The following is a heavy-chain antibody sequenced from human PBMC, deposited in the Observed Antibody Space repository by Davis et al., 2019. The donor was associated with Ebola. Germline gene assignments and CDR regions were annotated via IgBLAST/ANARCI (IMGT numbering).Heavy chain of an antibody. Sequence: GESLKISCKNSGYGFTNYWIGWVRQMPGRGLELMGIIYPYDSDTRYSPSFQGQVTISADKSTTTAYLQWSSLKASDTAMYYCARHVGERWLQLYYYYYMDVWGKGTTVTVSS. CDR3: ARHVGERWLQLYYYYYMDV. D-gene: IGHD5-24*01. J-gene: IGHJ6*03. CDR2: IYPYDSDT. CDR1: GYGFTNYW. V-gene: IGHV5-51*01.